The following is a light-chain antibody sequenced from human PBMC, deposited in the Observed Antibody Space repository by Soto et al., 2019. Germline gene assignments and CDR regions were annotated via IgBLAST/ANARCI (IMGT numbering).Light chain of an antibody. Sequence: DIQMTQSPSSLSASLGDRVTITCQASQSINNYLNWYQQKPGKAPKLLIYDASNLETGVPSRFSGSGSGTHFIFTISSLQPEDIATYYCQQYDNRPLTFGGGTKVEIK. V-gene: IGKV1-33*01. CDR1: QSINNY. CDR3: QQYDNRPLT. CDR2: DAS. J-gene: IGKJ4*01.